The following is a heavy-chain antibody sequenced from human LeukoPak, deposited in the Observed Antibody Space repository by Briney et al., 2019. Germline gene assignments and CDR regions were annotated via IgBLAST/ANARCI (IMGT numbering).Heavy chain of an antibody. CDR2: IIPIFGTA. CDR1: GGTFSSYA. J-gene: IGHJ4*02. D-gene: IGHD2-21*01. CDR3: AREERRGDKATPDFDY. Sequence: GSSVKVSCKASGGTFSSYAISWVRQAPGQGLEWMGRIIPIFGTANYAQKFQGRVTITTDESTSTAYMELSSLRSEDTAVYYCAREERRGDKATPDFDYWGQGTLVTVSS. V-gene: IGHV1-69*05.